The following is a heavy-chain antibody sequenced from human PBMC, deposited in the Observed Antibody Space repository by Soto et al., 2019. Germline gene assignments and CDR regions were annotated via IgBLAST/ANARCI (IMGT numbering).Heavy chain of an antibody. D-gene: IGHD2-2*01. CDR1: GFTFSSYW. Sequence: EVQLVESGGGLVQSGGSLRLSCAASGFTFSSYWMSWVRQGPGKGPEWVANIKQDGSEIYYVDSVKGRFTISRDNAKSSLYLQMTSLRAEDTAVYHSAKSLSAIPGDSWGQGTLVTVSS. V-gene: IGHV3-7*05. CDR3: AKSLSAIPGDS. CDR2: IKQDGSEI. J-gene: IGHJ4*02.